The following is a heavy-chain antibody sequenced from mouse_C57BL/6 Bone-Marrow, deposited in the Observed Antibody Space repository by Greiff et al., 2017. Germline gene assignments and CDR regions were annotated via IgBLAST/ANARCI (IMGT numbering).Heavy chain of an antibody. CDR1: GYAFTNYL. CDR3: ASGGYYGNRFDY. J-gene: IGHJ2*01. CDR2: IYPGSGGT. Sequence: QVQLQQSGAELVRPGTSVKVSCTASGYAFTNYLIEWVKQRPGQGLEWIGVIYPGSGGTNYNEKFKGKAPLTADKSSRTAYMHLSSLTSEDSAVYFCASGGYYGNRFDYWGQGTTLTVSS. V-gene: IGHV1-54*01. D-gene: IGHD2-1*01.